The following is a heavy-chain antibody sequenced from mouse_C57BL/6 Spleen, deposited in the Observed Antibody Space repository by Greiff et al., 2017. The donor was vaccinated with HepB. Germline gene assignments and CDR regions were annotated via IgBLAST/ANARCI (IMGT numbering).Heavy chain of an antibody. Sequence: DVQLVESGEGLVKPGGSLKLSCAASGFTFSSYAMSWVRQTPEKRLEWVAYISSGGDYIYYADTVKGRFTISRDNARNTLYLQMSSLKSEDTAMYYCTREGFYYGSSWYFDVWGTGTTVTVSS. D-gene: IGHD1-1*01. CDR3: TREGFYYGSSWYFDV. V-gene: IGHV5-9-1*02. CDR1: GFTFSSYA. CDR2: ISSGGDYI. J-gene: IGHJ1*03.